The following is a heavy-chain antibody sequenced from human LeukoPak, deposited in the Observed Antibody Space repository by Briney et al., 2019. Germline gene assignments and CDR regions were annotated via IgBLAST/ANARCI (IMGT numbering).Heavy chain of an antibody. V-gene: IGHV4-59*08. Sequence: SETLSLTCTVSGGSISSYYWSWIRQPPGKGLEWIGYIYYSGSTNYNPSLKSRVTISVDTSKNQFSLKLSSVTAADTAVYYCARRAEYSSGWYYFDYWGQGTLVTVSS. CDR2: IYYSGST. CDR3: ARRAEYSSGWYYFDY. CDR1: GGSISSYY. D-gene: IGHD6-19*01. J-gene: IGHJ4*02.